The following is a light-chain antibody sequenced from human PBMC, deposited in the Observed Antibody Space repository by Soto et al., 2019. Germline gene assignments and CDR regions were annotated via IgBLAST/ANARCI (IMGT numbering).Light chain of an antibody. CDR3: MQALQTPWT. V-gene: IGKV2-28*01. J-gene: IGKJ1*01. Sequence: DIVMTQSPLSLPVTPGEPASISCRSSQSLLHSKGYDYLDWYLQKPGQSPQLLIYLGSNRASGVPDRFSGSGSGTEFTLKISRVEAEDVGVYYCMQALQTPWTFGQVTKVEIK. CDR1: QSLLHSKGYDY. CDR2: LGS.